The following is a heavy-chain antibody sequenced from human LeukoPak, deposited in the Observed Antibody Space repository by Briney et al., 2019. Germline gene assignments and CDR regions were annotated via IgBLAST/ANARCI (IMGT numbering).Heavy chain of an antibody. CDR3: ARNLLSGSYYDY. V-gene: IGHV1-18*01. J-gene: IGHJ4*02. Sequence: ASVKVSCKASGYTFTSYGISLVRQAPGQGLEWMGWISAYNGNTNYAQKLQGRVTMTTDTSTSTAYMELRSLRSDDTAVYYCARNLLSGSYYDYWGQGTLVTVSS. CDR2: ISAYNGNT. CDR1: GYTFTSYG. D-gene: IGHD1-26*01.